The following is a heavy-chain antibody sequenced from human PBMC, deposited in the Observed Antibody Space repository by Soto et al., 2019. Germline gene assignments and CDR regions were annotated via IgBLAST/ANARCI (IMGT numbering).Heavy chain of an antibody. CDR3: ARSGDRRIRGDAYYYMDV. CDR1: GGSISSSSYY. D-gene: IGHD3-10*01. CDR2: IYYSGST. V-gene: IGHV4-39*01. Sequence: SETLSLTCTVSGGSISSSSYYWGWIRQPPGKGLEWIGSIYYSGSTYYNPSLKSRVTISVDTSKNQFALKLSSVTAADTAVYYCARSGDRRIRGDAYYYMDVWGKGTTVTVSS. J-gene: IGHJ6*03.